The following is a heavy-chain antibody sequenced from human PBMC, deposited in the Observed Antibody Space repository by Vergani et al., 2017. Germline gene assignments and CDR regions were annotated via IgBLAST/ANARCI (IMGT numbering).Heavy chain of an antibody. V-gene: IGHV4-34*01. D-gene: IGHD6-13*01. CDR1: GGSFTSYH. CDR2: IDHTGRP. CDR3: ARDPLYSTTWPFLLLDMDV. J-gene: IGHJ6*02. Sequence: QVQLQQWGGGLLKPSETLSLTCVVNGGSFTSYHWTWIRQSPGEGLEWVGDIDHTGRPDYNPSLKSRLTMSVDTSKNQFSLQRSSVTAADTAVYYCARDPLYSTTWPFLLLDMDVWGQGTTVTVSS.